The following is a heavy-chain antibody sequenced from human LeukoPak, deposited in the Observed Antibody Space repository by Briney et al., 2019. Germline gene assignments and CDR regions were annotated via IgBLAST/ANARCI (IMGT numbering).Heavy chain of an antibody. D-gene: IGHD6-19*01. Sequence: HPGGSLRLFCAASGFTFGSYAMTWVRQAPGKGLEWVSVITGSDLSTYYADSVRGRFTISRDNSKNTLYLQMNSLRADDTAVYYCAKHRGSGVAGTGGVESWGQGTLVTVSS. J-gene: IGHJ4*02. CDR2: ITGSDLST. V-gene: IGHV3-23*01. CDR3: AKHRGSGVAGTGGVES. CDR1: GFTFGSYA.